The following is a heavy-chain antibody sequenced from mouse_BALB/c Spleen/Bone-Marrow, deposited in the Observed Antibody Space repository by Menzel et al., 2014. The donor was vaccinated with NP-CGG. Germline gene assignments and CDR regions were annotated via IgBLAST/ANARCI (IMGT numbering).Heavy chain of an antibody. D-gene: IGHD1-1*01. J-gene: IGHJ2*01. Sequence: EVKLAESGGGLVQPGGSRKLSCAASGFTFSSFGMHWVRQAPEQGLEWVAYISSGSSTIYYGDTVMGRFTISRDNPKNTLFLQMPSLRSEDTATYYCVRSGSSSGYFDYWGRGTTLTVSS. CDR2: ISSGSSTI. CDR1: GFTFSSFG. V-gene: IGHV5-17*02. CDR3: VRSGSSSGYFDY.